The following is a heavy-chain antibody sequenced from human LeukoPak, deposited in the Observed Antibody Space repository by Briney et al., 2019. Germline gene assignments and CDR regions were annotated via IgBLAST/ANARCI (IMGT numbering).Heavy chain of an antibody. CDR1: GGSFSGYY. CDR3: AGTDYDILTGYPGDNFDY. V-gene: IGHV4-34*01. D-gene: IGHD3-9*01. CDR2: INHSGST. J-gene: IGHJ4*02. Sequence: SETLSLTCAVYGGSFSGYYWSWIRQPPGKGLEWIGEINHSGSTNYNPSLKSPVTISVDTSKNQFSLKLSSVTAADTAVYYCAGTDYDILTGYPGDNFDYWGQGTLVTVSS.